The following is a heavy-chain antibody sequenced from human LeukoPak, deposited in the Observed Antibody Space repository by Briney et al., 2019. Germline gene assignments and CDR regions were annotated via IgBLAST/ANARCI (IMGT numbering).Heavy chain of an antibody. J-gene: IGHJ6*03. Sequence: GESLKISCKGSGYSFTSYWIGWVRQMPREGLEWMGIIYPGDSDTRYSPSFQGQVTISADKSISTAYLQWSSLKASDTAMYYCARGTAETSITMVRGVISYYYYYYMDVWGKGTTVTVSS. CDR3: ARGTAETSITMVRGVISYYYYYYMDV. D-gene: IGHD3-10*01. V-gene: IGHV5-51*01. CDR1: GYSFTSYW. CDR2: IYPGDSDT.